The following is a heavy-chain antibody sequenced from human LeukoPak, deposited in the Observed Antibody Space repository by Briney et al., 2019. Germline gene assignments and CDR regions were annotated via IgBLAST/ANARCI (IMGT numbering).Heavy chain of an antibody. J-gene: IGHJ5*02. CDR1: RLSVSSNF. CDR2: IRRDGSK. D-gene: IGHD5-24*01. V-gene: IGHV3-66*01. CDR3: ARGCREGYISPFDP. Sequence: GGSLRLSCAASRLSVSSNFMSWVRQAPGKGLEWVAVIRRDGSKDYADSVKGRFTISRDNYRNTVHLQMISLRAEDTAMYYCARGCREGYISPFDPWGQGTLVTVSS.